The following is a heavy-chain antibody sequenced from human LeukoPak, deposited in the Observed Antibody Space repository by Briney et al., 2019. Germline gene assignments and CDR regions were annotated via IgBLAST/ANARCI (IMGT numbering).Heavy chain of an antibody. CDR3: AKPNWNPESDWFDP. V-gene: IGHV3-23*01. CDR1: GFTLSTSA. CDR2: ISDSGSST. D-gene: IGHD1-1*01. J-gene: IGHJ5*02. Sequence: GGCLTLACAASGFTLSTSAMNWVRQAPGKGLEWVSGISDSGSSTYYGDSVSDRFTTSRDDARSKLVLEMNSLMAEHTAVHDCAKPNWNPESDWFDPWGQGTLVTVSS.